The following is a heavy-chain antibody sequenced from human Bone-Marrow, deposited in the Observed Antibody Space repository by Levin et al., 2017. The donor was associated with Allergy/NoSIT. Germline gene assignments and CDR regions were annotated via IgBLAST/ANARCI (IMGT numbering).Heavy chain of an antibody. CDR1: GDIFITYY. J-gene: IGHJ6*02. V-gene: IGHV1-2*02. CDR2: INSNSGDT. D-gene: IGHD1-20*01. Sequence: GESLKISCKASGDIFITYYIHWVRQAPGEGLEWMGWINSNSGDTKYAQKFQGRVTMTRDTSMSIAYMEVSSVTSDDTAVYYCASDRTAGITAYGLDVWGQGTTVTVSS. CDR3: ASDRTAGITAYGLDV.